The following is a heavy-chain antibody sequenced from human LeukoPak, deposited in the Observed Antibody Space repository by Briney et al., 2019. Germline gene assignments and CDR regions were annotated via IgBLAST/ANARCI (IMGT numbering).Heavy chain of an antibody. V-gene: IGHV4-59*01. D-gene: IGHD2-2*01. CDR2: IYCSGST. CDR1: GGSISSYY. J-gene: IGHJ4*02. CDR3: ARARSPFLGYCSSTSCEGQYYFDY. Sequence: PSETLSLTCTVSGGSISSYYWSWIRQPLGKGLEWIGYIYCSGSTNYNPSLKSRVTISVDTSKNQFSLKLSSVTAADTAVYYCARARSPFLGYCSSTSCEGQYYFDYWGQGTLVTVSS.